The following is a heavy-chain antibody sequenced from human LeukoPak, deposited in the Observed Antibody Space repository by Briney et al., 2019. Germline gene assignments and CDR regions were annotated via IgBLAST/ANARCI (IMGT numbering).Heavy chain of an antibody. CDR2: IYPGDSDT. D-gene: IGHD1-7*01. CDR1: GYRFTSYW. J-gene: IGHJ4*02. V-gene: IGHV5-51*01. CDR3: ARSLNYELFDY. Sequence: VSLPISCTGSGYRFTSYWIGGVRQMRGKVLERMGIIYPGDSDTRYSPSFQGQVTTSADKSISTAYLQWSSLKASDTAMYYCARSLNYELFDYWGQGTLVTVSS.